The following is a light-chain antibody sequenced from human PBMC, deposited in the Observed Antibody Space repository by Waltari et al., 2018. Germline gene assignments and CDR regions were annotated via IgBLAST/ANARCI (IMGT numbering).Light chain of an antibody. V-gene: IGKV1-12*01. J-gene: IGKJ1*01. CDR1: HNINTW. CDR2: GAS. CDR3: QQGSSVPPT. Sequence: DIQMTQSPSSVSASIADRVTITCRASHNINTWLAWYQQKPGKGPNLLIFGASSVQTGVPSRFSGSGSGTFFTLTINGLQPEDSATYFCQQGSSVPPTFGQGTIVEVK.